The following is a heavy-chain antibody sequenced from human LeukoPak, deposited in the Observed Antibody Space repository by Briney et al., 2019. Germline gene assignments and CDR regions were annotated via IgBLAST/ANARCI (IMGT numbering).Heavy chain of an antibody. CDR2: ISYSGIT. CDR3: ALSSSFDY. D-gene: IGHD6-6*01. V-gene: IGHV4-59*04. J-gene: IGHJ4*02. Sequence: SETLSLTCTVSGGSLSSYYWSWIRQPPGKGLKWIGYISYSGITNYYPSLKGRVSISIDMSKNQFSLKLSSVTAADTAVYYCALSSSFDYWGQGTLVTVSS. CDR1: GGSLSSYY.